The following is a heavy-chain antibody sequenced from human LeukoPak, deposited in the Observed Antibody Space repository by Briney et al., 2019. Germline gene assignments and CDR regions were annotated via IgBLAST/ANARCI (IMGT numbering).Heavy chain of an antibody. V-gene: IGHV4-31*03. CDR2: IYYSGST. Sequence: SETLSLTCTVSGGSISSGGYYWSWIRQHPGKGLEWIGYIYYSGSTYYNPSLKSRVTISVDTSKNQFSLKLSSVTAADTAVYYCARFAPFPRMVRGVMYYFDYWGQRTLVTVSS. CDR1: GGSISSGGYY. D-gene: IGHD3-10*01. CDR3: ARFAPFPRMVRGVMYYFDY. J-gene: IGHJ4*02.